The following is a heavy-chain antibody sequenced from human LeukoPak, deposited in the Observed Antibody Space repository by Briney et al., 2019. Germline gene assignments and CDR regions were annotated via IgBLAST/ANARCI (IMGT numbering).Heavy chain of an antibody. Sequence: ASVKVSCKASGYTFTSYDISWVRQAPGQGLEWMGWISAYNGNTNYAQKLQGRVTMTTDTSTSTAYMELRSLRSDDTAVYYCARGITMIVVTYFDYWGQGTLVTVSS. V-gene: IGHV1-18*01. CDR3: ARGITMIVVTYFDY. J-gene: IGHJ4*02. CDR1: GYTFTSYD. D-gene: IGHD3-22*01. CDR2: ISAYNGNT.